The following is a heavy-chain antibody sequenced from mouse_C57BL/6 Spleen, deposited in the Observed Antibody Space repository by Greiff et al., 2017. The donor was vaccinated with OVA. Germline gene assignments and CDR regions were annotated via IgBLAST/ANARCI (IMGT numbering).Heavy chain of an antibody. V-gene: IGHV2-2*01. D-gene: IGHD2-4*01. CDR2: IWSGGST. J-gene: IGHJ3*01. CDR1: GFSLTSYG. Sequence: VQGVESGPGLVQPSQSLSITCTVSGFSLTSYGVHWVRQSPGKGLEWLGVIWSGGSTDYNAAFISRLSISKDNSKSQVFFKMNSLQADDTAIYYCARPYYDYDGFAYWGQGTLVTVSA. CDR3: ARPYYDYDGFAY.